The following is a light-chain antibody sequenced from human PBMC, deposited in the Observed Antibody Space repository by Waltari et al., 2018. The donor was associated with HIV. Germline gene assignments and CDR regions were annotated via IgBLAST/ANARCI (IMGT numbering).Light chain of an antibody. CDR3: QAWDSSTCV. CDR1: KLGDKY. J-gene: IGLJ2*01. CDR2: QAT. Sequence: SYDLTQPPSVSVSPGQPANITCSGDKLGDKYACWYQRKPGQSPVLVIYQATKRPSGIPERFSGSNSGNTASLTISGTQAMDEADYYCQAWDSSTCVFGGGTKLTVL. V-gene: IGLV3-1*01.